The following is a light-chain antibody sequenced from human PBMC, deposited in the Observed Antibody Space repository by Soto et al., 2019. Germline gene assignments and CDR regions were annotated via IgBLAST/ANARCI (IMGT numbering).Light chain of an antibody. CDR1: QSISDY. Sequence: DIQMTQSPSSLSASVGDRVTITCRASQSISDYLNWYQQKPGKAPKPLIYAASNLQSGVPSRFSGSGSGTDFTLTISSLQPEDFATYYCQQSYSTPPTFGQGTKVEIK. J-gene: IGKJ1*01. CDR2: AAS. V-gene: IGKV1-39*01. CDR3: QQSYSTPPT.